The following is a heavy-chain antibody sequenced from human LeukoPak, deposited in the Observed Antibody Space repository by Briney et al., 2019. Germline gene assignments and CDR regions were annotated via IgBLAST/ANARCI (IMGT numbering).Heavy chain of an antibody. CDR2: IYPRGST. V-gene: IGHV4-30-2*01. J-gene: IGHJ3*02. Sequence: PSQTLSLTCAVSGGSISSGSYSWSWIRQPPGKGLEWIGYIYPRGSTYYNPSLKSRVILSLDKSANQFSLKLSSVTAADTAVYYCASYCSSTSCPHRRAFDIWGQGTMVTVSS. D-gene: IGHD2-2*01. CDR1: GGSISSGSYS. CDR3: ASYCSSTSCPHRRAFDI.